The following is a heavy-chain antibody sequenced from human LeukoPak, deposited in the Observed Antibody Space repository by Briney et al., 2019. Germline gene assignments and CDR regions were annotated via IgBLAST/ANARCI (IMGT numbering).Heavy chain of an antibody. Sequence: SVKVSCKASGGTFSSYAISWVRQAAGQGLEWMGGILPIFGTANYAQKFQGRVTITTDESTSTAYMELSSLRSEDTDVYSGPRSGRGYNDSYHGHWGQGTLVTVSS. D-gene: IGHD1-26*01. CDR1: GGTFSSYA. CDR2: ILPIFGTA. V-gene: IGHV1-69*05. CDR3: PRSGRGYNDSYHGH. J-gene: IGHJ1*01.